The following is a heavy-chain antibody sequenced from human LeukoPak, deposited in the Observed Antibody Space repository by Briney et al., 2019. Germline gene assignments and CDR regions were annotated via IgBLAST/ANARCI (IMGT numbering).Heavy chain of an antibody. V-gene: IGHV4-59*07. CDR1: GDSITSHY. D-gene: IGHD3-22*01. CDR2: IYYTGII. Sequence: SDTLSLTCNVSGDSITSHYWNWIRQPPGKGLGWIGYIYYTGIIKYNPSLTSRVSMSVDTSKNQFFLKMKSVTAADTAVYHCARSVDYFDNTGPHMMFDYWGQGSLVTVSS. CDR3: ARSVDYFDNTGPHMMFDY. J-gene: IGHJ4*02.